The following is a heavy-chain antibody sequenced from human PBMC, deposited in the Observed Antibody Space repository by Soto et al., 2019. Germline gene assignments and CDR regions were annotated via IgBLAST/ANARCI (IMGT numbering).Heavy chain of an antibody. CDR1: GGSISSSY. D-gene: IGHD2-15*01. V-gene: IGHV4-59*01. Sequence: TSETLSLTCTVSGGSISSSYWSWIRQPPGKGLEWLAYIYDDGSANYNPSLKSRATISLDMSKNQFSLKLTSVTAADTAVYYCARDKYCSGGSCRKNWFDPWGQGTLVTAPQ. J-gene: IGHJ5*02. CDR3: ARDKYCSGGSCRKNWFDP. CDR2: IYDDGSA.